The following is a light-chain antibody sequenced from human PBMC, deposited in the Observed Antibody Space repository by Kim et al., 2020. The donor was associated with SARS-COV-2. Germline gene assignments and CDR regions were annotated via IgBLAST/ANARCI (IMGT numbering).Light chain of an antibody. CDR2: GVS. Sequence: PGERGSVACRARQRLRNSDLAWYQQKPGKAVRLLINGVSNRATGMPDRFSGSWSGTDFTLTISRMEPEDFAVYYCQQYDNSPSYTFGQGTKLEI. CDR1: QRLRNSD. J-gene: IGKJ2*01. CDR3: QQYDNSPSYT. V-gene: IGKV3-20*01.